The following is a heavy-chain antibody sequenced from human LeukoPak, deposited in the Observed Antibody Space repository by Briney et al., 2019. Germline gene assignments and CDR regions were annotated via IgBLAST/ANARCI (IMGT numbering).Heavy chain of an antibody. Sequence: SETLSLTCTVSGGSISSYYWSWIRQPPGKGLEWIGYIYYTGGTNYNPSLKSRVTLSLDTSKNQFSLNLISVTAADTAVYYCARDRGTYYYDSRQGAFDIWGQGTMVTVSS. D-gene: IGHD3-22*01. CDR3: ARDRGTYYYDSRQGAFDI. J-gene: IGHJ3*02. CDR2: IYYTGGT. CDR1: GGSISSYY. V-gene: IGHV4-59*01.